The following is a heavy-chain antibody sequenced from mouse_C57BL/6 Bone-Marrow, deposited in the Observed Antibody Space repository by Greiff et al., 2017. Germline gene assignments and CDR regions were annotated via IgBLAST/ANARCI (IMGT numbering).Heavy chain of an antibody. J-gene: IGHJ2*01. Sequence: DVQLQESGAELVRPGASVKLSCTASGFNIKDDYMHWVKQRPEQGLEWIGWIDPENGDTEYASKFQGKATITADTSSNTAYLQLSSLTSEDTAVYYCTRWLLRNYWGQGTTLTVSS. CDR2: IDPENGDT. D-gene: IGHD2-3*01. CDR3: TRWLLRNY. CDR1: GFNIKDDY. V-gene: IGHV14-4*01.